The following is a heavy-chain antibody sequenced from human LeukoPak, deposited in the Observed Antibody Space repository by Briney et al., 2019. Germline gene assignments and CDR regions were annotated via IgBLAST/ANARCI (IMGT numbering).Heavy chain of an antibody. CDR2: ISYDGSLK. Sequence: PGGSLRLSCAASGFTFSSYAMHWVRQAPGKGLEWVAIISYDGSLKYYADSVKGRFTISRDNAKNTLYLQMSSLRTEDTAVYYCAGEAVGAIYFDYWGQGTLVTVSS. CDR3: AGEAVGAIYFDY. V-gene: IGHV3-30-3*01. J-gene: IGHJ4*02. CDR1: GFTFSSYA. D-gene: IGHD1-26*01.